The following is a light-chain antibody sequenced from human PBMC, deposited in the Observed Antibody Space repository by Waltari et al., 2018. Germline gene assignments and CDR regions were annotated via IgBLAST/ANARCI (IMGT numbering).Light chain of an antibody. V-gene: IGKV3-20*01. CDR2: GAS. CDR3: QQYGSSRT. CDR1: QSVSSSS. Sequence: EIVLTQSPGTLSLSPGARATLSCRASQSVSSSSLAWYHQKPGQAPRLLIYGASSRATGIPDRFSGSGSGTDFTLTISRLEPEDFAVYYCQQYGSSRTFGQGTKVEIK. J-gene: IGKJ1*01.